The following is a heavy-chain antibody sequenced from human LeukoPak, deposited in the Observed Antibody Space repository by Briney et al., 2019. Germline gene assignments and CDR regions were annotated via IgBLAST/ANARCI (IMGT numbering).Heavy chain of an antibody. CDR2: ISGSGGST. Sequence: GGSLRLSCAASGFTFSSYAMSWVRQAPGKGLEWVSAISGSGGSTYYADSVKGRFTISRDNSKNTLYLQMNSLRAEDTAVYYCAKEIRSITMVRGVTFGYWGQGTLVTVSS. CDR1: GFTFSSYA. D-gene: IGHD3-10*01. J-gene: IGHJ4*02. V-gene: IGHV3-23*01. CDR3: AKEIRSITMVRGVTFGY.